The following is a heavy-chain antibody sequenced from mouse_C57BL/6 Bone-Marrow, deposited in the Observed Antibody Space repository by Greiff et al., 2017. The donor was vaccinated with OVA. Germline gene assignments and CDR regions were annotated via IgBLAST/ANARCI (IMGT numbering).Heavy chain of an antibody. D-gene: IGHD2-4*01. V-gene: IGHV5-17*01. CDR1: GFTFSDYG. CDR2: ISSGSSTI. CDR3: ARILRR. Sequence: EVKLMESGGGLVKPGGSLKLSCAASGFTFSDYGMHWVRQAPEKGLEWVAYISSGSSTIYYADTVKGRFTISRDNAKNTLFLQMTSLRSEDTAMYYCARILRRWGQGTLVTVSA. J-gene: IGHJ3*02.